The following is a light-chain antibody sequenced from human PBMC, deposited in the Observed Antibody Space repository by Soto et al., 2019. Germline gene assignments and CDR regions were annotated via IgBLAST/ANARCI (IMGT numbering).Light chain of an antibody. Sequence: DIQMTQSPSVVSASVGDTVTVTCRASQGITTFLAWFRQRPGRVPERLIYGASSLQSGVPSRFSGRGSGTEFTLTISSLQPEDFGIYHCLQHNSYPYTFGPGTKLEIK. CDR1: QGITTF. CDR3: LQHNSYPYT. CDR2: GAS. V-gene: IGKV1-17*03. J-gene: IGKJ2*01.